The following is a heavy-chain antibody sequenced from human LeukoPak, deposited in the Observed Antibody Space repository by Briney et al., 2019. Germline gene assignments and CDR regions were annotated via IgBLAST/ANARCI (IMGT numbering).Heavy chain of an antibody. D-gene: IGHD3-3*01. CDR2: INPSSGGT. Sequence: ASVKVSCKASGYTFTGYYMHWVRQAPGQGLEWMGWINPSSGGTNYAQKFQGRVTMTRDTSISTAYMELSRLRSDDTAVYYCARWDFWSGYYGDWGQGTLVTVSS. CDR1: GYTFTGYY. CDR3: ARWDFWSGYYGD. J-gene: IGHJ4*02. V-gene: IGHV1-2*02.